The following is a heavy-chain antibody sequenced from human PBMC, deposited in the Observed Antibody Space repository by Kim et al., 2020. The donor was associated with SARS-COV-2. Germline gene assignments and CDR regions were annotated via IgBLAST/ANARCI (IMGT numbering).Heavy chain of an antibody. CDR1: GGTFSSYA. V-gene: IGHV1-69*13. CDR2: IIPIFGTA. CDR3: AREMGGRRYYYYGMDV. Sequence: SVKVSCKASGGTFSSYAISWVRQAPGQGLEWMGGIIPIFGTANYAQKFQGRVTITADESTSTAYMELSSLRSEDTAVYYCAREMGGRRYYYYGMDVWGQGTTVTVSS. D-gene: IGHD3-16*01. J-gene: IGHJ6*02.